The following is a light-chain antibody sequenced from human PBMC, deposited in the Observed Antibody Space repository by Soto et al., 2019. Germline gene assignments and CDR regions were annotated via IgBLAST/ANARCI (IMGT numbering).Light chain of an antibody. CDR3: QQYGSSGT. Sequence: EIVLTQSPGTLSLSPGERATLSCRASQSVSNNYLAWYQQKPGQAPSLLIYGASNRATGIPDRFSGSGSGTDFTLTIRRLEPEDFAVYYCQQYGSSGTFGQGTKVDIK. CDR1: QSVSNNY. J-gene: IGKJ1*01. V-gene: IGKV3-20*01. CDR2: GAS.